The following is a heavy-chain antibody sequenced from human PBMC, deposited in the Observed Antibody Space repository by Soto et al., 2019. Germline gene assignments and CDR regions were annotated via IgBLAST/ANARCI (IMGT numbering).Heavy chain of an antibody. V-gene: IGHV4-30-2*01. CDR2: IYNNGNT. CDR3: ARVPDV. Sequence: QLQLQESGSGLVKPSQTLSLTCAVSGGSISSGGYSWSWIRQPPGKGLEWIGYIYNNGNTYYNPSLNSPFATSVDRSKIQFSLKLSSVTAADKAVYYCARVPDVWGQGTTVTVSS. CDR1: GGSISSGGYS. J-gene: IGHJ6*02.